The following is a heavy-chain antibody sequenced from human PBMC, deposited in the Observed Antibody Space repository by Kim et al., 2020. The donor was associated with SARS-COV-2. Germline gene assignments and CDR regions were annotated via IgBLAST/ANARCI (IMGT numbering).Heavy chain of an antibody. D-gene: IGHD4-17*01. CDR3: VRGDYGGHVGNFND. V-gene: IGHV3-53*01. CDR1: GFSVSTNY. Sequence: GGSLRLSCAASGFSVSTNYMGWVRQAPGKGLEWISIIYTGGDGYYAASVRGRFTISRDNSKNTLYLQMNSVRVEDTAVYYCVRGDYGGHVGNFNDWGQGTLVTVSS. CDR2: IYTGGDG. J-gene: IGHJ4*02.